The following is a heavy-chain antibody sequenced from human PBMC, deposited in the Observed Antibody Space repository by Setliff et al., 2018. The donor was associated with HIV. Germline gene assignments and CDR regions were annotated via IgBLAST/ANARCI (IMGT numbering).Heavy chain of an antibody. CDR2: INPSGGDT. CDR1: GYIFSVYL. V-gene: IGHV1-46*01. Sequence: ASVKVSCKASGYIFSVYLMHWVRQAPGQGLEWLGMINPSGGDTTYAQKFQGRVTMTRDTSTSTVYMDLSSLRSEDTAVYYCARGGHYSGTYLPRDYYMDVWGKGTTVTVSS. CDR3: ARGGHYSGTYLPRDYYMDV. D-gene: IGHD1-26*01. J-gene: IGHJ6*03.